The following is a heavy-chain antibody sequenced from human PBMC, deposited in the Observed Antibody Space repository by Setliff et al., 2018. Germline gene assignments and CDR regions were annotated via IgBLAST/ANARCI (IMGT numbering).Heavy chain of an antibody. D-gene: IGHD5-18*01. Sequence: SETLSLTCTVSGGSISTTNYSWGWIRQPPGGGLEWIGILYYTGETNYNPSLKSRVLISVDTSKNQLSLRVTSVTAADTAVYYCARDRTAYSYGLDVWGQGTTVTVS. V-gene: IGHV4-39*07. CDR3: ARDRTAYSYGLDV. CDR2: LYYTGET. J-gene: IGHJ6*02. CDR1: GGSISTTNYS.